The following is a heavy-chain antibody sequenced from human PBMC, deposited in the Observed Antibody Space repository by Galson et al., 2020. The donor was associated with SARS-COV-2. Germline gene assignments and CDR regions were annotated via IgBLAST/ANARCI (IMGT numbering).Heavy chain of an antibody. J-gene: IGHJ3*02. CDR2: IYPGDSAT. CDR1: GYSFTNYW. CDR3: ARPRNSSYVGDAFDI. Sequence: GASLKISCKGSGYSFTNYWIDLVRPMPGKGLEWMGIIYPGDSATRYSPSFQGQVTISADKSISTAYLQWSSLKASDTAMYYCARPRNSSYVGDAFDIWGQGTMVTVSS. V-gene: IGHV5-51*01. D-gene: IGHD1-26*01.